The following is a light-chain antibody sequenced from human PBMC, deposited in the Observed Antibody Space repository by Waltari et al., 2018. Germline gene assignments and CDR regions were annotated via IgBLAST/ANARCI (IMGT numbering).Light chain of an antibody. J-gene: IGLJ2*01. Sequence: QSALTQPASVSGSPGQSITISCTGTSSDVGGYNYVSRYQQPPGKAPKLMIYDVSNRPSGVSNRFSGSKSGNTASLTISGLQAEDEAEYYCSSYTSSSTAVFGGGTKVTVL. CDR2: DVS. CDR1: SSDVGGYNY. CDR3: SSYTSSSTAV. V-gene: IGLV2-14*01.